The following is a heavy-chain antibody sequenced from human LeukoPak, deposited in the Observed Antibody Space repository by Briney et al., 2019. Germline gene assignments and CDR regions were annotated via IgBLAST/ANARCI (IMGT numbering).Heavy chain of an antibody. Sequence: GRSLRLSCAASGFTFSSYAMHWVRQAPGKGLEWVAVISYDGSNKYYADSVKGRFTISGDNSKNTLYLQMNSLRAEDTAVYYCARGSRIAAAGTSFDYWGQGTLVTVSS. V-gene: IGHV3-30-3*01. CDR1: GFTFSSYA. CDR3: ARGSRIAAAGTSFDY. J-gene: IGHJ4*01. D-gene: IGHD6-13*01. CDR2: ISYDGSNK.